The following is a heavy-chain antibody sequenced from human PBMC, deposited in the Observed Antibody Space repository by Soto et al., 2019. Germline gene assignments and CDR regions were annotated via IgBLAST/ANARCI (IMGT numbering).Heavy chain of an antibody. D-gene: IGHD1-26*01. CDR3: ARGILRPNHYMDV. CDR1: GDSISRGGYF. Sequence: QGELQESGPGLVKLSQTLSLTCIVSGDSISRGGYFWTWIRQHPGKGLEWIGYIYDSGSAFYNPSLKSRVTMSVDTSKNQFSLNLRSVTAADTGVFYCARGILRPNHYMDVWGKGTAVAVSS. J-gene: IGHJ6*03. V-gene: IGHV4-31*03. CDR2: IYDSGSA.